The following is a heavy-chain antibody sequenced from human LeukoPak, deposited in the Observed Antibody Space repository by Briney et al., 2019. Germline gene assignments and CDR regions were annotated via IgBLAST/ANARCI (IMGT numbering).Heavy chain of an antibody. Sequence: GGSLRLSCAASGFNFNIYTFNWVRQAPGKGLEWLSYISSTSKTTYYADSVKGRFTISRDNAKNSLYLQMNSLRAEDTAVYYCAREGCFGSRCYSSTPSWYYYYMDVWGKGTTVTVSS. J-gene: IGHJ6*03. D-gene: IGHD2-21*02. CDR1: GFNFNIYT. CDR2: ISSTSKTT. V-gene: IGHV3-48*04. CDR3: AREGCFGSRCYSSTPSWYYYYMDV.